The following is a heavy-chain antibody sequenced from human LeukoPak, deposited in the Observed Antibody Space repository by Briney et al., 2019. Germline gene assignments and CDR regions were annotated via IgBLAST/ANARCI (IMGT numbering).Heavy chain of an antibody. V-gene: IGHV1-2*02. D-gene: IGHD5-24*01. CDR1: GYTFSGYY. Sequence: ASVKVSCKASGYTFSGYYMHWVRQAPGQGLEGMGWINPNSGGTNYAQKFQGRVTMTRDTSISTAYMELSRLRSDDTAVYYCARDIRSIDGYNIFDYWGQGTLVTVSS. J-gene: IGHJ4*02. CDR2: INPNSGGT. CDR3: ARDIRSIDGYNIFDY.